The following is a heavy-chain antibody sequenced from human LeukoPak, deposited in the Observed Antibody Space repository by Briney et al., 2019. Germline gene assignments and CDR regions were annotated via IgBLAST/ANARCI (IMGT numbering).Heavy chain of an antibody. V-gene: IGHV2-70*04. Sequence: SGPALVKPTQTLTLTCTFSGFSLSTSGMRVSWIRQPPGKALECLARIDWDDDKFYSTSLKTRLTISKDTSKNQVVLTMTNMDPVDTATYYCARVLGYRAPAGTRYYYFDSWGQGTLVTVSS. CDR2: IDWDDDK. D-gene: IGHD6-13*01. J-gene: IGHJ4*02. CDR3: ARVLGYRAPAGTRYYYFDS. CDR1: GFSLSTSGMR.